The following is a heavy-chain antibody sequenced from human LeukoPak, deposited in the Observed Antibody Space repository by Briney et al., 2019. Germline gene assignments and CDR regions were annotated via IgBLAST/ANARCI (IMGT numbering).Heavy chain of an antibody. Sequence: QPGGSLRLSCAASGFTFSSYSMNWVRQAPGKGLEWVSYISSSGSTIYYADSVKGRFTISRDNAKNSLYLQMNSLRAEDTAVYYCARDRVTTFGVSYYYMDVWGKGTRSPSP. V-gene: IGHV3-48*04. CDR1: GFTFSSYS. J-gene: IGHJ6*03. D-gene: IGHD4-17*01. CDR2: ISSSGSTI. CDR3: ARDRVTTFGVSYYYMDV.